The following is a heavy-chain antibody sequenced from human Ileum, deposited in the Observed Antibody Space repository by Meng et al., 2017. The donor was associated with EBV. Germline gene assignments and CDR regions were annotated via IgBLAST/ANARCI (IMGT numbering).Heavy chain of an antibody. J-gene: IGHJ5*02. CDR1: GYTFINHD. CDR2: MNSYTGNA. Sequence: QVERVQSGDEVKKPGASGKVSCKASGYTFINHDINWVRQAAGQGLESIGWMNSYTGNAGYAQKFRGRVTMTRDTSINTAYLEVISLTSEDTAVYYCARGSGAGGRDWFDPWGQGTLVTVSS. CDR3: ARGSGAGGRDWFDP. V-gene: IGHV1-8*01. D-gene: IGHD3-16*01.